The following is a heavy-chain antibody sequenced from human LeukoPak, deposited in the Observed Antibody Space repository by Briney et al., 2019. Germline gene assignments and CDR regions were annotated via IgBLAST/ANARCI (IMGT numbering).Heavy chain of an antibody. J-gene: IGHJ5*02. D-gene: IGHD3-10*01. V-gene: IGHV4-34*01. Sequence: SETLSLTCAVYGGSFSGYYWSWIRQPPGKGLEWIGEINHSGSTNYNPSLKSRVTISVDTSKNQFSLKLSSVTAADTAVYYCASLTGSGSYYNWFDPWGQGTLVTVSS. CDR3: ASLTGSGSYYNWFDP. CDR1: GGSFSGYY. CDR2: INHSGST.